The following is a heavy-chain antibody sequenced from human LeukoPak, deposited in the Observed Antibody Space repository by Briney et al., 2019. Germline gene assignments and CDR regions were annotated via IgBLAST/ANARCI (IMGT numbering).Heavy chain of an antibody. D-gene: IGHD5-24*01. CDR2: VNPNTGVT. V-gene: IGHV1-2*02. Sequence: ASVKVSCKASGYTFSGHFLHWIRQAPGQRLEWVGWVNPNTGVTNYAQKFQGRVTMTRDTSVSTAYMELTRLTSGDTALYYCARWLQLAGVFDFWGQGSLVTVSS. CDR1: GYTFSGHF. J-gene: IGHJ4*02. CDR3: ARWLQLAGVFDF.